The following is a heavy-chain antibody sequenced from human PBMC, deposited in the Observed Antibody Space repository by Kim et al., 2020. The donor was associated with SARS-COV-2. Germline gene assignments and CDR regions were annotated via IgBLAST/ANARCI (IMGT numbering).Heavy chain of an antibody. D-gene: IGHD3-22*01. CDR3: ARGGPYYDSSFDY. J-gene: IGHJ4*02. V-gene: IGHV4-39*07. Sequence: NPSLKSRVTISVDTSKNQFSLKLSSVTAADTAVYYCARGGPYYDSSFDYWGQGTLVTVSS.